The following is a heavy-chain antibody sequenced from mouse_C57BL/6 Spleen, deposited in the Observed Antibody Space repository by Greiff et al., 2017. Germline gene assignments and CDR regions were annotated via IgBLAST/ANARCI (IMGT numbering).Heavy chain of an antibody. D-gene: IGHD1-1*01. CDR3: ARDTGGYYAMDY. Sequence: EVQLVESGGGLVKPGGSLKLSCAASGFTFSSYAMSWVRQTPEKRLEWVATISDGGSYTYYPDNVKGRFTISRDNAKNNLYLQMSHLKSEDTAMYYCARDTGGYYAMDYWGQGTSVTVSS. V-gene: IGHV5-4*01. CDR2: ISDGGSYT. J-gene: IGHJ4*01. CDR1: GFTFSSYA.